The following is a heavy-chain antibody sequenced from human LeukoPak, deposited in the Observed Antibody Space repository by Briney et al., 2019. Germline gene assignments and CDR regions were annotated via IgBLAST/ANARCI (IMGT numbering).Heavy chain of an antibody. J-gene: IGHJ4*02. D-gene: IGHD2-2*01. CDR1: GYVFASHW. Sequence: GASVKVSCKASGYVFASHWLHWVRQAPGQGLEWVGYIKPDSDATDLAQRFQGRVTLTRDTSISTAYLELNGLTADDTAVYFCAKDEPHQRFDNWGQGTLVTVSS. CDR2: IKPDSDAT. V-gene: IGHV1-2*02. CDR3: AKDEPHQRFDN.